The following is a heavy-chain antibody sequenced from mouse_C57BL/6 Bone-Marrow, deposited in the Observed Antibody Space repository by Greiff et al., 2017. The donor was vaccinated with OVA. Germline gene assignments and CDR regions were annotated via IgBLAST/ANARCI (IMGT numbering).Heavy chain of an antibody. J-gene: IGHJ2*01. Sequence: VQLQQSGPELVKPGASVKISCKASGYTFTDYYMNWVKQSHGKSLEWIGDINPNNGGTSYNQKFKGKATLTVDKSSSTAYMALRSLTSEDSAVYYCERWGALLFDYWGQGTTLTVSS. CDR3: ERWGALLFDY. CDR2: INPNNGGT. V-gene: IGHV1-26*01. D-gene: IGHD6-1*01. CDR1: GYTFTDYY.